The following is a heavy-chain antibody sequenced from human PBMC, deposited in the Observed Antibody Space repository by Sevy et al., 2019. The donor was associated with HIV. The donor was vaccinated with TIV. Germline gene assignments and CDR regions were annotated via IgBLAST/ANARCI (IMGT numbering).Heavy chain of an antibody. J-gene: IGHJ3*02. CDR3: ATPLDSSSWYGRAFDI. CDR2: ISSSGSTI. V-gene: IGHV3-11*01. CDR1: GFTFSDYY. Sequence: GGSLRLSCEASGFTFSDYYMSWIRQAPGKGLEWVSYISSSGSTIYYADSVKGRFTISRDNAKNSLYLQMNSLRAEDTAVYYCATPLDSSSWYGRAFDIWGQGTMVTVSS. D-gene: IGHD6-13*01.